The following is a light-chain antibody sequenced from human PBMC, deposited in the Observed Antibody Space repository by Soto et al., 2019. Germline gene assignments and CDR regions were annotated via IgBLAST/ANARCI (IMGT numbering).Light chain of an antibody. CDR2: NAS. Sequence: EILMTQSPATLSVSPGERATLSCRASQSVSLNLAWYQQKPGQSPRLLIYNASPRATGFPARFSGAGSGTEFTLTISSLQSEDSAVYYCQQYDSWPFTFGGGTKVDIK. V-gene: IGKV3-15*01. CDR3: QQYDSWPFT. J-gene: IGKJ4*01. CDR1: QSVSLN.